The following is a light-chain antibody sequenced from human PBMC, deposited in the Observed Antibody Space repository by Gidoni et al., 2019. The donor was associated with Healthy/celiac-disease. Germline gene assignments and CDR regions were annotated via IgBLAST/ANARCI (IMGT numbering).Light chain of an antibody. J-gene: IGKJ1*01. V-gene: IGKV4-1*01. CDR1: QSVLYSSNNKNY. CDR3: QPYYSTPHA. CDR2: WAS. Sequence: DIVMTQSPDSLAVSLGERATINCKSSQSVLYSSNNKNYLAWYQQKPGQPPKLLIYWASTRESGVPDRFSGSGSGTDFTLTISSLQAEDVAVYYCQPYYSTPHAFGQGTKVEIK.